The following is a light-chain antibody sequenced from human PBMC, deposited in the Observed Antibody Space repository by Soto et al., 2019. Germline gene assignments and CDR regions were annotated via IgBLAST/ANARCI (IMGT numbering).Light chain of an antibody. CDR1: QDISNY. CDR2: DAS. V-gene: IGKV1-33*01. J-gene: IGKJ1*01. Sequence: DIQMTQSPSSLSASVGDRGTLTCQASQDISNYLNWYQQKPGKAPKLLIYDASNLETGVPSRFSGSGSGTDFTFTIRSLQPEDIATYYCQQYENLPWTFGQGTKVEIK. CDR3: QQYENLPWT.